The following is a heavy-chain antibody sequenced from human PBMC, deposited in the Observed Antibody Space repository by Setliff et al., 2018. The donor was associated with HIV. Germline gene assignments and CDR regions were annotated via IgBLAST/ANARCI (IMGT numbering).Heavy chain of an antibody. V-gene: IGHV3-48*03. D-gene: IGHD3-9*01. Sequence: GESLKISCAASGFTFSSYEMNWVRQAPGRGLEWISYISASGRTIYYADSVKGRFTISRDNAKNSLYLQMNSLRAEDTAVYYCARDQRVLRYFDQSNNALDFWGQGTLVTVSS. CDR2: ISASGRTI. J-gene: IGHJ4*02. CDR3: ARDQRVLRYFDQSNNALDF. CDR1: GFTFSSYE.